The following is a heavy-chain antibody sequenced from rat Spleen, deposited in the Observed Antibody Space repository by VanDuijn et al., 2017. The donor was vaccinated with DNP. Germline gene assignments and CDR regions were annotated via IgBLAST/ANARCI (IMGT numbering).Heavy chain of an antibody. CDR2: ISYDGSST. V-gene: IGHV5-31*01. CDR3: TTGGNY. Sequence: EVQLVESGGGPVQPGRSLKLSCVASGFIFSNYWMTWIRQAPGKGLEWVASISYDGSSTYYRDSVKGRFTISRDNAQNTHYLQMDSLRSEDTATYYCTTGGNYWGQGVMVTVSS. J-gene: IGHJ2*01. CDR1: GFIFSNYW.